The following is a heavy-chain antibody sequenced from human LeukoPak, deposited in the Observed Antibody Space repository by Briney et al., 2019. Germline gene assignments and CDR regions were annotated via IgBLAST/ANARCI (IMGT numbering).Heavy chain of an antibody. D-gene: IGHD3-10*01. CDR3: ARTPWMVRGVIIADDAFDI. J-gene: IGHJ3*02. CDR2: IYDSGST. CDR1: GDSINSYY. V-gene: IGHV4-59*01. Sequence: SETLSLTCTVSGDSINSYYWSWIRQPPGKGLEWIGDIYDSGSTNYNPSLKSRVTISVDTSKNQFSLKLSSVTAADTAVYYCARTPWMVRGVIIADDAFDIWGQGTMVTVSS.